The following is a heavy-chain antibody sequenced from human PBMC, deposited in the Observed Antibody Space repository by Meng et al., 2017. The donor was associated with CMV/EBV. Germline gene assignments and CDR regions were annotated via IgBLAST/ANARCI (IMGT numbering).Heavy chain of an antibody. Sequence: SVKVSCKASGGTFSSYAISWVRQAPGQGLEWIGGIIPIFGTANYAQKFQGRVTITTDESTSTAYMELSSLRSEDTAVYYCARGNDYSLNGWFGYWGQGTLVTVSS. CDR1: GGTFSSYA. J-gene: IGHJ5*01. V-gene: IGHV1-69*05. CDR3: ARGNDYSLNGWFGY. D-gene: IGHD4-11*01. CDR2: IIPIFGTA.